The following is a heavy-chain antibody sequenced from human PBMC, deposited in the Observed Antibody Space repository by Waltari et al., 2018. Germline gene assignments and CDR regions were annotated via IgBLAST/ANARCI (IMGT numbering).Heavy chain of an antibody. J-gene: IGHJ2*01. V-gene: IGHV4-59*11. CDR3: ATLYSGYDWYFDL. D-gene: IGHD5-12*01. CDR1: GGSISSHS. Sequence: VQLQESGPGLVQPSETLHLHCTVSGGSISSHSWCWIRQPPAKGLEWSGYIYYSGSTNYNPSLKSRVTISVDTSKNQFSLKLSSVTAADTAVYYCATLYSGYDWYFDLCGRGTLVTVSS. CDR2: IYYSGST.